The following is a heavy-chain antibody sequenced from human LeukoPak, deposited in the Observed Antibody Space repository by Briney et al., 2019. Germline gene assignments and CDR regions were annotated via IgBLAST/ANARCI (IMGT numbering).Heavy chain of an antibody. CDR2: INPNSGGT. CDR3: ARETPYSGSYFDY. V-gene: IGHV1-2*04. J-gene: IGHJ4*02. D-gene: IGHD1-26*01. CDR1: GYTFTGYY. Sequence: EASVKVSCKASGYTFTGYYMHWVRQAPGQGLEWMGWINPNSGGTNYAQKFQGWVTMTRDTSISTAYMELSRLRSDDTAVYYCARETPYSGSYFDYWGQGTLVTVSS.